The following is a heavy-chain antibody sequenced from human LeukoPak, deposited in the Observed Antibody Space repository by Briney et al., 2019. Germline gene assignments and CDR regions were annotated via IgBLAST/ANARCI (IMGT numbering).Heavy chain of an antibody. V-gene: IGHV3-23*01. CDR2: ISGSGGTT. CDR3: AKPTRAGATGYYYGMDV. CDR1: GFTFSSYA. Sequence: PGGSLRLSCAASGFTFSSYAMSWVRQAPGKGLEWVSAISGSGGTTYYADSVKGRFTISRDNSENTLYLQMNSLRAEDTAVYYCAKPTRAGATGYYYGMDVWGQGTTVTVSS. D-gene: IGHD1-26*01. J-gene: IGHJ6*02.